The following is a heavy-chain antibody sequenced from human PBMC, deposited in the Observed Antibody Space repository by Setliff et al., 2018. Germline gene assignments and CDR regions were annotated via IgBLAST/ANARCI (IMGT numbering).Heavy chain of an antibody. V-gene: IGHV1-69*04. D-gene: IGHD3-3*01. CDR1: GATLSGVV. CDR3: ATELRSPFWHFDL. CDR2: FIPVLGKP. J-gene: IGHJ4*02. Sequence: ASVKVSCKASGATLSGVVFSWVRQAPGHGLEWMGRFIPVLGKPNYAPRFQGRLTITVDTSTGTSYMDLRSLRSDDTAIYYCATELRSPFWHFDLWGQGSLVTVS.